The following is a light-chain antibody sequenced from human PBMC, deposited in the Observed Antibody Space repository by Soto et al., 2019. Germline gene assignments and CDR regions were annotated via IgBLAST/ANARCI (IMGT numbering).Light chain of an antibody. Sequence: QSVLTQPPSVSGAPGQRVTISCTGSSSNIGAGYDVPWYQQLPGTAPKLLIYGNNNRPSGVPDRFSGSKSGTSASLAITGLHAEDEADYYCQSYDSSLNGWVFGGGTKLTVL. CDR3: QSYDSSLNGWV. CDR1: SSNIGAGYD. V-gene: IGLV1-40*01. CDR2: GNN. J-gene: IGLJ3*02.